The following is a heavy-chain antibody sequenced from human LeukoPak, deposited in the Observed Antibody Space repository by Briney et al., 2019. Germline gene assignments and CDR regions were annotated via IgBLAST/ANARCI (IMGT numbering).Heavy chain of an antibody. D-gene: IGHD1-26*01. V-gene: IGHV3-11*01. CDR1: GFTLSDYY. CDR3: ARDYGSGNYPDAFDI. Sequence: GSLRLSCSASGFTLSDYYMGLIRQAPGKGLEWVSYISSSGGDKYYADSVKGRFTISRDNAKKSLYLQMNSLRADDTAIYYCARDYGSGNYPDAFDIWGQGTMVIVSS. CDR2: ISSSGGDK. J-gene: IGHJ3*02.